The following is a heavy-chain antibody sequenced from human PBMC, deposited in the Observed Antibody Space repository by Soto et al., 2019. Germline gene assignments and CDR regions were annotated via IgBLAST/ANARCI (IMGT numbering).Heavy chain of an antibody. Sequence: EVQLVETGGGLIQPGGSLKLSCSVAGFTVSDSMSWVRQAPGKGLECVSFIHSDGSTHYTDSVRGRFTIPRENSKNTLYLKMDRRRVDDTAVYFCARDARGPFDYWGQGTLVPVPS. CDR3: ARDARGPFDY. CDR1: GFTVSDS. V-gene: IGHV3-53*02. CDR2: IHSDGST. J-gene: IGHJ4*02.